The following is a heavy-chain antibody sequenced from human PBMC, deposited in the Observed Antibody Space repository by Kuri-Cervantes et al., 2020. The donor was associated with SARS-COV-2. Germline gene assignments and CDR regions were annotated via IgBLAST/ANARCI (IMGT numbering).Heavy chain of an antibody. J-gene: IGHJ3*02. CDR3: ARDPRYCSGGSCYFPGAFDI. CDR1: GFTFSSYG. D-gene: IGHD2-15*01. Sequence: GESLKISCAASGFTFSSYGMHWVRQAPGKGLEWVANIKQDGSEKYYVDSVKGRFTISRDNAKNSLYLQMNSLRAEDTAVYYCARDPRYCSGGSCYFPGAFDIWGQGTMVTVSS. CDR2: IKQDGSEK. V-gene: IGHV3-7*01.